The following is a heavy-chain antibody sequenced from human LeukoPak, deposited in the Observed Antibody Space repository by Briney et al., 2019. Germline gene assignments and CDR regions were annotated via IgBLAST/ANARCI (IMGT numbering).Heavy chain of an antibody. CDR2: IFYSGNT. CDR1: GGSISSGDYY. CDR3: ARASGSGSHFFDY. Sequence: PSETLSLTCTVSGGSISSGDYYWSWIRQPPGKGLECIGYIFYSGNTYYNPSLKSRVTISVDTSKNQFSLKLNSVTAADTAVYYCARASGSGSHFFDYWGQGTLVTVSS. D-gene: IGHD3-10*01. V-gene: IGHV4-30-4*01. J-gene: IGHJ4*02.